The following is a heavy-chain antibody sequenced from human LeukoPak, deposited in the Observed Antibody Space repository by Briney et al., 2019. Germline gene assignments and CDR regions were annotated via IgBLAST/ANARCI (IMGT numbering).Heavy chain of an antibody. Sequence: ASVKVSCKASGYTFTSYDINWVRQATGQGLEWMGWMNPNSGNTGYAQKFQGRVTMTRNTSISTAYMELSSLRSEDTAVYYCARGAYYYDSSPAEGFDPWGQGTLVTVSS. CDR1: GYTFTSYD. J-gene: IGHJ5*02. CDR2: MNPNSGNT. V-gene: IGHV1-8*01. CDR3: ARGAYYYDSSPAEGFDP. D-gene: IGHD3-22*01.